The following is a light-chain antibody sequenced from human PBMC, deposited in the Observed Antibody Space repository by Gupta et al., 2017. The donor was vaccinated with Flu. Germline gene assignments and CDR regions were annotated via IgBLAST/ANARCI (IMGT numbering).Light chain of an antibody. CDR3: QQENNWAPMLT. Sequence: EIVMTQSPATLSVSPGERATLACRARQSVSRNLAWYQKKHGQASRLLIYGAATRAKGSIAMCSGSGVGTERNLTISSRHSEDFEVYYCQQENNWAPMLTFGEGTKMEIK. V-gene: IGKV3D-15*01. CDR1: QSVSRN. J-gene: IGKJ2*01. CDR2: GAA.